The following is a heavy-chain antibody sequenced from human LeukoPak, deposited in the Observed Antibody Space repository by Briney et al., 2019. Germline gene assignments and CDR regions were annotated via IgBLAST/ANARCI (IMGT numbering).Heavy chain of an antibody. Sequence: ASVKVSCKASGYSFTSNVISWVRQAPGQGLEWMGWISAYNGNTNYAQKLQGRVTMTTDTSTSTAYMELRSLRSDDTAVYYCAREIRESSSVFYYYYYMDVWGKGTTVTVSS. J-gene: IGHJ6*03. CDR1: GYSFTSNV. D-gene: IGHD6-6*01. V-gene: IGHV1-18*01. CDR3: AREIRESSSVFYYYYYMDV. CDR2: ISAYNGNT.